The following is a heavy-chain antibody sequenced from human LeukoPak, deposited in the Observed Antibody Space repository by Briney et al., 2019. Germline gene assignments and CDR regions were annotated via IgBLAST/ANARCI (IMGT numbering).Heavy chain of an antibody. V-gene: IGHV4-34*01. D-gene: IGHD6-19*01. CDR3: ARHINSGFDY. Sequence: PSETLSLTCAVYGGSFSGYYWSWIRQPPGKGLEWFGEINHSGSTNYNPSLKSRVTISVDTSKNQLSLQLSSVTAADSAVYYCARHINSGFDYWGQGTLVTVSS. J-gene: IGHJ4*02. CDR2: INHSGST. CDR1: GGSFSGYY.